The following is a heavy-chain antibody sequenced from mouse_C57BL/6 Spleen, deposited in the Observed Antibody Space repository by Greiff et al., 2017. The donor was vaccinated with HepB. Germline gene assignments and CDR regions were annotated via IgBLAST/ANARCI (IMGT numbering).Heavy chain of an antibody. J-gene: IGHJ2*01. V-gene: IGHV1-54*01. D-gene: IGHD2-12*01. CDR2: INPGSGGT. CDR1: GYAFTNYL. Sequence: VQLQQSGAELVRPGTSVKVSCKASGYAFTNYLIEWVKQRPGQGLEWIGVINPGSGGTNYNEKFKGKATLTADKSSSTAYLQLSSLTSEDSAVYFCARSSSPFTTGLDYWGQGTTLTVSS. CDR3: ARSSSPFTTGLDY.